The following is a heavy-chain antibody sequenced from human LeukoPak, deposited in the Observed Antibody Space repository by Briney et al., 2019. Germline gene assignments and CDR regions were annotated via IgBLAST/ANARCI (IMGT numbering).Heavy chain of an antibody. CDR3: ARVADTAMVFHYYMDV. D-gene: IGHD5-18*01. CDR1: GYTFTGYY. J-gene: IGHJ6*03. CDR2: INLNSGDT. Sequence: ASVKVSCKASGYTFTGYYMHWVRQAPGQGLEWIGWINLNSGDTNYAQKFQGRVTMTRDTSISTAYMELSRLRSDDTAVYYCARVADTAMVFHYYMDVWGKGTTVTVSS. V-gene: IGHV1-2*02.